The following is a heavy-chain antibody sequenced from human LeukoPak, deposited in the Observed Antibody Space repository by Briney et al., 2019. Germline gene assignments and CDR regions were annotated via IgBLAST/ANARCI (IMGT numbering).Heavy chain of an antibody. CDR3: ARSLFKSRYSNDY. D-gene: IGHD5-18*01. CDR2: ISGSGGST. CDR1: GFTFSSYA. Sequence: QPGGSLRLSCAASGFTFSSYAMSWVRQAPGKGLEWVSAISGSGGSTYYADSVKGRFTISRDNSKNTLYLQMNSLRAEDTAVYYCARSLFKSRYSNDYWGQGTLVTVSS. J-gene: IGHJ4*02. V-gene: IGHV3-23*01.